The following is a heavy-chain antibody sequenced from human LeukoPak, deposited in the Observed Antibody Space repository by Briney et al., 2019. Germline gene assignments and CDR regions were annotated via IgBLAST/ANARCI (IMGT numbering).Heavy chain of an antibody. V-gene: IGHV3-74*01. D-gene: IGHD3-22*01. CDR1: GFTFSSYW. J-gene: IGHJ4*02. CDR2: INTYGTIT. Sequence: GGSLRLSCAASGFTFSSYWMYWVRQAPGKGLVWVSRINTYGTITNYADSVKGRFTISRDNAKNTLYLQMNSLRAEDTAVYYCASSAYDYGYRGQGTLVTVSS. CDR3: ASSAYDYGY.